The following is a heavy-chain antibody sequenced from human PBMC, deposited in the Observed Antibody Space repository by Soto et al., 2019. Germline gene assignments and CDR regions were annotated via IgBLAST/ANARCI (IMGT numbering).Heavy chain of an antibody. CDR1: GDSVSSDSAA. Sequence: QTLSLTCAISGDSVSSDSAAWIWIRQSPSRGLEWLGRTYYRSKWSNDYAVSVKSRITINPDTSKNQFSLHLNSVTPEDRAVYYGAGVPWFRGMDVWGQGTPVTVSS. CDR3: AGVPWFRGMDV. D-gene: IGHD3-10*01. J-gene: IGHJ6*02. CDR2: TYYRSKWSN. V-gene: IGHV6-1*01.